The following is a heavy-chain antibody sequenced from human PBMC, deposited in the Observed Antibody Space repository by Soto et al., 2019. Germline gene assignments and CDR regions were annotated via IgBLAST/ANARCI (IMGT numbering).Heavy chain of an antibody. V-gene: IGHV3-23*01. J-gene: IGHJ4*02. CDR3: AKEHYDSSGVSEY. CDR2: ISGSGGST. CDR1: GFTFSSYA. Sequence: GGSLRLSCAASGFTFSSYAMSLVRQAPGKGLEWVSAISGSGGSTYYADSVKGRFTISRENSKNTLYLQMNSLRAEDTAVYYCAKEHYDSSGVSEYWGEGTLVTVSS. D-gene: IGHD3-22*01.